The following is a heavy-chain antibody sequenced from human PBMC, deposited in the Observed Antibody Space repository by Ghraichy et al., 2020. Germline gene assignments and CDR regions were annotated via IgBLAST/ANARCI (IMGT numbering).Heavy chain of an antibody. CDR3: ARVRFAARDY. J-gene: IGHJ4*02. CDR2: MNPNSGNT. V-gene: IGHV1-8*01. CDR1: GYTFTSYD. Sequence: ASVKVSCKASGYTFTSYDINWVRQATGQGLEWMGWMNPNSGNTGYAQEFQGRVTMTRNTSISTAYMELSSLRSEDTAVYYCARVRFAARDYWGQGTLVTVSS. D-gene: IGHD3-10*01.